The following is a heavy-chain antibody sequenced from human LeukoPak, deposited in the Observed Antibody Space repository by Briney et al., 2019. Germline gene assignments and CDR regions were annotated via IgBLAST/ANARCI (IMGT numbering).Heavy chain of an antibody. D-gene: IGHD4-17*01. Sequence: GASVKVSCKASGYTFTSYDINWVRQATGQGLEWMGWMNPNSGNTGYAQKFQGRVTMTTDTSTNTVYMELRSLRSDDTAVYYCARERPTDNAFDVWGQGTTVTVSS. J-gene: IGHJ3*01. CDR3: ARERPTDNAFDV. V-gene: IGHV1-8*02. CDR1: GYTFTSYD. CDR2: MNPNSGNT.